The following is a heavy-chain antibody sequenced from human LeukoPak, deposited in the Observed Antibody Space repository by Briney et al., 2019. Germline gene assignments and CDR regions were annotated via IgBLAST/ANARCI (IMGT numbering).Heavy chain of an antibody. V-gene: IGHV3-7*01. CDR1: GFIFSSGW. CDR3: AREGRKSRGVDIVRKKETGYYYMDV. Sequence: HPGGSLSLSCAASGFIFSSGWMRCGSQAPRERRVWVANIKQDGSETYYVESVKGRVTISRDTAKNSLYLQMSSVRAEDTAVYYCAREGRKSRGVDIVRKKETGYYYMDVWGKGTTVTVSS. D-gene: IGHD2-15*01. CDR2: IKQDGSET. J-gene: IGHJ6*03.